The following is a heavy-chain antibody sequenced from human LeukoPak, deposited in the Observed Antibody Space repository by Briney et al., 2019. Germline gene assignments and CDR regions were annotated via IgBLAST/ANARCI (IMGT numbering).Heavy chain of an antibody. Sequence: SDTLPLTCAVYGGSFSGYYWSWIRQPPGKGLEWIGEINHSGSTNYNPSLKSRVTTSVDTSKNQFSLKLSSVTAADTAVYYCARGKLYVLRYFGKTRAHAEYFQHWGQGTLVTVSS. J-gene: IGHJ1*01. D-gene: IGHD3-9*01. V-gene: IGHV4-34*01. CDR1: GGSFSGYY. CDR2: INHSGST. CDR3: ARGKLYVLRYFGKTRAHAEYFQH.